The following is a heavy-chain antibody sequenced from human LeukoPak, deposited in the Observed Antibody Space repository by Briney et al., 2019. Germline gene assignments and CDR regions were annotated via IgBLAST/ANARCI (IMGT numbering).Heavy chain of an antibody. CDR2: ISAYNGNT. D-gene: IGHD5-12*01. Sequence: GASVKVSCKASGYTFTTYDINWVRQATGQGLEWMGWISAYNGNTNYAQKLQGRVTMTTDTSTSTAYMELRSLRSDDTAVYYCARGHFVATFDYWGQGTLVTVSS. V-gene: IGHV1-18*01. CDR1: GYTFTTYD. CDR3: ARGHFVATFDY. J-gene: IGHJ4*02.